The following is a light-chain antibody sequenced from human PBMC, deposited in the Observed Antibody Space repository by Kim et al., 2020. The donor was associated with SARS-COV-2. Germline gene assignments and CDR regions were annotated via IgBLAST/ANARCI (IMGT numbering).Light chain of an antibody. CDR3: QSYDSSLTALV. CDR1: TSNSGGNY. V-gene: IGLV1-40*01. CDR2: DNT. Sequence: GQRVTISCTGSTSNSGGNYVHWYPLLPGTAPRLLIFDNTHRPSGVPGRFSGSKSGSSASLAITGLQSEDEGDYYCQSYDSSLTALVFGGGTQLTVL. J-gene: IGLJ2*01.